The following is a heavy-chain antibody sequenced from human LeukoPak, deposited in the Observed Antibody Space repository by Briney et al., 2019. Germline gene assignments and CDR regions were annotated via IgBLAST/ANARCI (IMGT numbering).Heavy chain of an antibody. J-gene: IGHJ4*02. CDR3: ARARGKLGTYD. CDR2: IYYSGST. D-gene: IGHD7-27*01. V-gene: IGHV4-59*08. CDR1: GGSISSYY. Sequence: SETLSLTCTVSGGSISSYYWSWIRQPPGKGLEWIGYIYYSGSTNYNPSLKSRVTISVDTSKNQFSLKLSSVTAADTAVYYCARARGKLGTYDWGQGTLVTVSS.